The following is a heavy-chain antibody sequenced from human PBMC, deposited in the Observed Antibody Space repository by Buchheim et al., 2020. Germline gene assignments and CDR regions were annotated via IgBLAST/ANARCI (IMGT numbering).Heavy chain of an antibody. CDR3: ARDIYYDSSGYWADWYYYGMDV. J-gene: IGHJ6*02. D-gene: IGHD3-22*01. CDR1: GFTFSSYE. V-gene: IGHV3-48*03. Sequence: EVQLVESGGGLVQPGGSLRLSCAASGFTFSSYEMNWVRQAPGKGLEWVSYISSSATTIFYADSVEGRFTISRDSAKNSLYLQMNSLRAEDTAVYYCARDIYYDSSGYWADWYYYGMDVWGQGTT. CDR2: ISSSATTI.